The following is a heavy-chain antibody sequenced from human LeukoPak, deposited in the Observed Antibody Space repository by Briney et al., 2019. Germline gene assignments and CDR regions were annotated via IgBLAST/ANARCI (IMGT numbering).Heavy chain of an antibody. CDR2: INHSGST. Sequence: SETLSLTCAVYGGSFSGYYWSWIRQPPGKGLEWIGEINHSGSTNYNPSLKSRVTMPVDTSKNQFSLKLNSVTAADTAVYYCAREYGDFDYWGRGTLVTVSS. CDR3: AREYGDFDY. V-gene: IGHV4-34*01. D-gene: IGHD4-17*01. J-gene: IGHJ4*02. CDR1: GGSFSGYY.